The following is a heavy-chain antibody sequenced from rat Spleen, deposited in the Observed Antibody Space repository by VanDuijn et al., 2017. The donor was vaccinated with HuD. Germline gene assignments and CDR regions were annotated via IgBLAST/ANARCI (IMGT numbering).Heavy chain of an antibody. V-gene: IGHV5-17*01. CDR1: GFTFSDYA. CDR2: IIYDGSST. D-gene: IGHD1-2*01. CDR3: ARQRYSSYIYGYYWYFDF. Sequence: EVQLVESGGGLVQPGNSLKLSCAASGFTFSDYAMAWVRQSPKKGLEWVATIIYDGSSTYYRDSVKGRFTISRDNAKSTLYLQMNSLRSEDTATYYCARQRYSSYIYGYYWYFDFWGPGTMVTVSS. J-gene: IGHJ1*01.